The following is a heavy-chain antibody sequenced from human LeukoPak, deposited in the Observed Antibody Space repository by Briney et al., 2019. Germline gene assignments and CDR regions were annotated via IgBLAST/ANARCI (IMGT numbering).Heavy chain of an antibody. CDR1: GFTLSSYA. CDR2: ILYEGSNK. J-gene: IGHJ4*02. CDR3: ARGNYEGYFDY. V-gene: IGHV3-30-3*01. D-gene: IGHD3-22*01. Sequence: PGGSLRLSCAASGFTLSSYAMGWVRQAPGKGVEGVGVILYEGSNKYYAASLKCRFTISRDNSKNTLYLQMNSLRAEDTAVYYCARGNYEGYFDYWGQGTLVTVSS.